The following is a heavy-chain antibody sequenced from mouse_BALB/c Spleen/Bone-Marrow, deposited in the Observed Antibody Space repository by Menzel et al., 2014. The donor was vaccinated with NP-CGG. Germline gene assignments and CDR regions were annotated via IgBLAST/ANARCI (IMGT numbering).Heavy chain of an antibody. J-gene: IGHJ3*01. Sequence: EVQLVESGGGLVQPGGSLKVSCAASGFDFSGYWMSWVRQASGEGLEWIGEINPESSTINYTPSLKDKFIISRDNAKNTLYLQMSKVRSEDTALYYCARLHYYGLFAYWGQGTLVTVSA. CDR1: GFDFSGYW. CDR3: ARLHYYGLFAY. CDR2: INPESSTI. V-gene: IGHV4-1*02. D-gene: IGHD1-2*01.